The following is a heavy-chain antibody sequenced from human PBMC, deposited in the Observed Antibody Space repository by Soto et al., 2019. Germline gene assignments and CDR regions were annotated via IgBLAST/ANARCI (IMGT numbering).Heavy chain of an antibody. Sequence: QAQLVQSGAEVRKPGASVKVSCKASGYTFTTYDMNWVRQAPGQGLEWLGWMDPNSGSTGYAQNFQGRITMTRNISRNTAHMELSSLQSEDTAVYYCARERKFDFWRKGLDVWGQGTTVTVSS. CDR2: MDPNSGST. CDR1: GYTFTTYD. CDR3: ARERKFDFWRKGLDV. D-gene: IGHD3-3*01. J-gene: IGHJ6*02. V-gene: IGHV1-8*01.